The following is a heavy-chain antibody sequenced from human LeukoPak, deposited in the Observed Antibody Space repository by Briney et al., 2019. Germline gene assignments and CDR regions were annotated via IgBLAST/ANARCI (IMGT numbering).Heavy chain of an antibody. Sequence: SETLSLTCTVSGGSISSSSYYWGWIRQPPGKGLEWIGSIYYSGSTYYNPSLKSRVTISADTSQNYFSLKLSSVTAADTAMYYCARLSRTDSWGQGTLVTVSS. CDR1: GGSISSSSYY. J-gene: IGHJ5*01. V-gene: IGHV4-39*01. CDR2: IYYSGST. CDR3: ARLSRTDS.